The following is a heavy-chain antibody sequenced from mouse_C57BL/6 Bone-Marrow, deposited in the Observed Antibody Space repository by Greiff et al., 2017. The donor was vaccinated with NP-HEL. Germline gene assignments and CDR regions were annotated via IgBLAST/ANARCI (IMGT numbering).Heavy chain of an antibody. D-gene: IGHD1-1*01. CDR3: ARHGYYGRGWFAY. Sequence: EVQRVESGGDLVKPGGSLKLSCAASGFTFSSYGMSWVRQTPDKRLEWVATISSGGSYTYYPDSVKGRFTISRDNAKNTLYLQMSSLKSEDTAMDYCARHGYYGRGWFAYWGQGTLVTVSA. J-gene: IGHJ3*01. V-gene: IGHV5-6*01. CDR1: GFTFSSYG. CDR2: ISSGGSYT.